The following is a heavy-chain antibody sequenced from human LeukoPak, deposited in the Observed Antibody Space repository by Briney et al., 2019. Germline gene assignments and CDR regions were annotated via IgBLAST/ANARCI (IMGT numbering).Heavy chain of an antibody. CDR2: INPSGGST. D-gene: IGHD3-3*01. CDR3: ARDPPREFLEWYNPLDV. J-gene: IGHJ6*02. V-gene: IGHV1-46*01. CDR1: GYTFTSYC. Sequence: ASVKVSCKASGYTFTSYCMHWVRQAPGQGLEWMGIINPSGGSTSYAQKFQGRVTMTRDTSTSTVYMELSSLRSEDTAVYYCARDPPREFLEWYNPLDVWGQGTTVTVSS.